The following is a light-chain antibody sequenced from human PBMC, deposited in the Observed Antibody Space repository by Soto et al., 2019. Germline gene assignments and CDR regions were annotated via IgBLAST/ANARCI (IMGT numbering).Light chain of an antibody. J-gene: IGKJ3*01. CDR1: QRVSTY. Sequence: DIQMTQSPSSLSASVGDRVTITCRASQRVSTYLNWYQQKPEKAPKLLIYAASSLQSGVPSRFSGSGSGTDFTLTISSLQPEDFATYYCQQTHSLPLSFGPGTKVDIK. CDR2: AAS. CDR3: QQTHSLPLS. V-gene: IGKV1-39*01.